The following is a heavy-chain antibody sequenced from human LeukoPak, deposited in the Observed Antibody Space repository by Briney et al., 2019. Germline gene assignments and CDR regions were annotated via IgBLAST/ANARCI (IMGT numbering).Heavy chain of an antibody. CDR3: ARVLSGSWDWFDP. Sequence: PGESLRLSCAASGFTFSRYWIHWVRQAPGKGLEWVSRINPDGSTTTYADSVKGRFTISRDNAKNTVFLQMNSLRAEDTAMYYCARVLSGSWDWFDPWGQGTLVTVSS. V-gene: IGHV3-74*01. CDR1: GFTFSRYW. CDR2: INPDGSTT. J-gene: IGHJ5*02. D-gene: IGHD3-22*01.